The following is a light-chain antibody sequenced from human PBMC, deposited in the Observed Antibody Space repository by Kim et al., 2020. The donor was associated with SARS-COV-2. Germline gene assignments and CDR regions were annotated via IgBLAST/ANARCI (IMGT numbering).Light chain of an antibody. V-gene: IGKV3-20*01. CDR1: QSVSSGY. J-gene: IGKJ1*01. CDR2: GTS. Sequence: PPGERATLSCRASQSVSSGYLAWYQQKPGQAPRLLICGTSSRATGIPDRFSGSGSGTDFTLTISRLEPDDFAVYYCQQYGRSLWTFGQGTKVDIK. CDR3: QQYGRSLWT.